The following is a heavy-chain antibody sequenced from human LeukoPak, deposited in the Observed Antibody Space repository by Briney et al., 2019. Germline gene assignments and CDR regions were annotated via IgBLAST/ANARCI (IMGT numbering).Heavy chain of an antibody. D-gene: IGHD5-12*01. J-gene: IGHJ4*02. CDR2: ISNSGGRT. V-gene: IGHV3-23*01. CDR3: ARLRGPRGELDY. CDR1: GFTFSSYA. Sequence: GGSLRLSCAASGFTFSSYAMSWVRQAPGKGLEWVSSISNSGGRTFYTDSVKGRFTISRDNSKITLYLQMNSLRAEDTAVYYCARLRGPRGELDYWGQGTLVTVSS.